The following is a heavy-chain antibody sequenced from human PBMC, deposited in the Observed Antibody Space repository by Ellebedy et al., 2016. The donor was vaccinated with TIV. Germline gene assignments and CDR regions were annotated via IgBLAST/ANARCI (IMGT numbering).Heavy chain of an antibody. V-gene: IGHV3-7*01. J-gene: IGHJ4*02. CDR3: TRDQAFYAFDY. CDR1: GFTFSTSW. Sequence: GESLKISXAASGFTFSTSWMTWVRQAPGKGLEWVANIKRDESAKSYVDSVKGRFTISRDNAKNSLYLQMDSLRAQDTAVYFCTRDQAFYAFDYWGQGTLVTVSS. D-gene: IGHD5/OR15-5a*01. CDR2: IKRDESAK.